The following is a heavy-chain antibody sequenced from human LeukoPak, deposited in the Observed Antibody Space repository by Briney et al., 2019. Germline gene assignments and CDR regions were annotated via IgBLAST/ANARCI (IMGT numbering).Heavy chain of an antibody. CDR1: GXSVASGGDY. J-gene: IGHJ6*02. V-gene: IGHV4-61*08. D-gene: IGHD2-15*01. CDR3: ARNPVAVAENFYFGMDF. Sequence: SETLSLTCTVSGXSVASGGDYWNWIRQPPGKGLEWIGYVSHSGSAEYNPSLESRVTISMDTSRDQFSLKVSSVTAADAARYYCARNPVAVAENFYFGMDFWGQGTTVAVS. CDR2: VSHSGSA.